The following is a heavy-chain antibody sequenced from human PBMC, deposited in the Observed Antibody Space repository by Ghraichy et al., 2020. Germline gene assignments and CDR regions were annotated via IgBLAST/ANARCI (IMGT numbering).Heavy chain of an antibody. CDR3: TRSPHTRIVGATTFDY. CDR2: IRSKAYGGTT. CDR1: GFTFGDYA. Sequence: GESLRLSCTASGFTFGDYAMSWFRQAPGKGLEWVGFIRSKAYGGTTEYAASVKGRFTISRDDSKSIAYLQMNSLKTEDTAVYYCTRSPHTRIVGATTFDYWGQGTLVTVSS. D-gene: IGHD1-26*01. V-gene: IGHV3-49*03. J-gene: IGHJ4*02.